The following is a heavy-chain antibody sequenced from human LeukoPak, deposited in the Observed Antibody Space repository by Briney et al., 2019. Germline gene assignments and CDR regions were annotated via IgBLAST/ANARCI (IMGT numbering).Heavy chain of an antibody. Sequence: PGGSLRLSCAASGFTFSSYAMHWVRQAPGKGLEWVAVISYDGSNKYYADSVKGRFTISRDNSKNTLYLQMNSLRAEDTAVYYCANLADPGWFDPWGQGTLVTVSS. CDR1: GFTFSSYA. V-gene: IGHV3-30-3*01. CDR3: ANLADPGWFDP. J-gene: IGHJ5*02. CDR2: ISYDGSNK.